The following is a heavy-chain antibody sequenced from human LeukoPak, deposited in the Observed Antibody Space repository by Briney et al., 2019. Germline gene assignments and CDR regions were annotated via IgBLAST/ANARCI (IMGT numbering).Heavy chain of an antibody. CDR2: IKSKTDGGTT. D-gene: IGHD3-22*01. Sequence: MTGGSLRLSCAASGFTFSNAWMSWVRQAPGKGLEWVGRIKSKTDGGTTDYAAPVKGRFTISRDDSKNTLYLQMNSLKTEDTAVHYCTTAETMYYYDSSGYSPFFDYWGQGTLVTVSS. CDR3: TTAETMYYYDSSGYSPFFDY. V-gene: IGHV3-15*01. J-gene: IGHJ4*02. CDR1: GFTFSNAW.